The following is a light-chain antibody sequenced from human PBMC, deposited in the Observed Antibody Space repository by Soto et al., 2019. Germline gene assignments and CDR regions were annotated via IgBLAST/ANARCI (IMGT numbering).Light chain of an antibody. J-gene: IGKJ5*01. CDR2: EAT. V-gene: IGKV1-33*01. Sequence: DTQMPQSPSSLSASVGDRVTISCRASQSISNYLNWYQQKSGKAPTLLIHEATNLEAGVPSRFTGSRSGTEFTLTISSLQPEDIATYYCQQYHDLVFTFGQGTRLDIK. CDR1: QSISNY. CDR3: QQYHDLVFT.